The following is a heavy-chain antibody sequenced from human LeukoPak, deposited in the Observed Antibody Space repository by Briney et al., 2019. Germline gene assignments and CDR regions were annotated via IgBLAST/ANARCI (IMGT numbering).Heavy chain of an antibody. V-gene: IGHV4-4*07. CDR2: IYTSGST. CDR3: ARFGETAMVTSV. D-gene: IGHD5-18*01. CDR1: SGSISSYY. J-gene: IGHJ4*02. Sequence: PSETLSLTCTVSSGSISSYYWSWIRQPAGKGLEWIGRIYTSGSTNYNPSFKSRVPMSVDTSNNHFFLMLSTVPAADTAVYYCARFGETAMVTSVWGQGTLVTVPS.